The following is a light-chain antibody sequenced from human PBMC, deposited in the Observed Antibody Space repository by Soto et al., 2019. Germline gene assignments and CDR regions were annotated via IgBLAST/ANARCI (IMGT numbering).Light chain of an antibody. J-gene: IGKJ2*01. CDR3: QQYGSSPPYT. V-gene: IGKV3-20*01. Sequence: EVVLTQSPGTLSLSPGERATLSCRASQSVSNNYFAWYQQKPGHAPRLLLFGSSDRATGIPDRFSGSGSGTDFTLTISRLEPEDFAVDYCQQYGSSPPYTFGQGTKLEIK. CDR2: GSS. CDR1: QSVSNNY.